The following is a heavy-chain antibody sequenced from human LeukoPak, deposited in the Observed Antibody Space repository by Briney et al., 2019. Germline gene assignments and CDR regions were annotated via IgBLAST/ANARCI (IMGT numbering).Heavy chain of an antibody. CDR1: GFTFSSYA. J-gene: IGHJ5*02. CDR3: AKLHNYYYDSSGYGNWFDP. D-gene: IGHD3-22*01. Sequence: GGSLRLSCAASGFTFSSYAMGWVRQAPGKGLEWVSAISGSGGSTYYADSVEGRFTISRDNSKNTLYLQMNSLRAEDTAVYYCAKLHNYYYDSSGYGNWFDPWGQGTLVTVSS. CDR2: ISGSGGST. V-gene: IGHV3-23*01.